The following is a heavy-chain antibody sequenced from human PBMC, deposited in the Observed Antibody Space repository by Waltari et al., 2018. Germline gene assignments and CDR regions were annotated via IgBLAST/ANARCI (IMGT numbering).Heavy chain of an antibody. CDR2: ISYDGSNK. CDR3: ARDSLPGTRWSYPH. CDR1: GFPFIGYA. J-gene: IGHJ4*02. V-gene: IGHV3-30-3*01. Sequence: QVQLVESGGAVVRPGGSLSPSGQDTGFPFIGYARHGVGQAPGKGLEWVAIISYDGSNKYYGDTVKGRFTISRDNSKNTLYLQMDNLTAEDTAVYYCARDSLPGTRWSYPHWGQGTLVIGSS. D-gene: IGHD2-15*01.